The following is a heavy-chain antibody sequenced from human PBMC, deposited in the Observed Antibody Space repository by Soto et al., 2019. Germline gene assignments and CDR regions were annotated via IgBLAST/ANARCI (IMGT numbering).Heavy chain of an antibody. V-gene: IGHV3-23*01. CDR2: ISGGGGTT. D-gene: IGHD3-16*01. CDR1: GFTFSSYA. CDR3: ANNPGGSLSWFDP. Sequence: HPGGSLRLSCAASGFTFSSYAMSWVRQAPGKGLEWVSGISGGGGTTYYADSVKGRFTISRDNSKNTLYLQMNSLRAEDTAVYYCANNPGGSLSWFDPWGQGTLVTVSS. J-gene: IGHJ5*02.